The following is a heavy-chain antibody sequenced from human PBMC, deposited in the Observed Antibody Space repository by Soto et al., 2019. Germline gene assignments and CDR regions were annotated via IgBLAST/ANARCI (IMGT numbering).Heavy chain of an antibody. J-gene: IGHJ6*03. CDR1: GFTFSDYY. D-gene: IGHD6-25*01. Sequence: GGSLRLSCAASGFTFSDYYMSWIRQAPGKGLEWVSYISSSGSTIYYADSVKGRFTISRDNAKNSLYLQMNSLRAEDTAVYYCARGASRPTDPYYYYYYMDVWGKGTTVTVSS. V-gene: IGHV3-11*01. CDR2: ISSSGSTI. CDR3: ARGASRPTDPYYYYYYMDV.